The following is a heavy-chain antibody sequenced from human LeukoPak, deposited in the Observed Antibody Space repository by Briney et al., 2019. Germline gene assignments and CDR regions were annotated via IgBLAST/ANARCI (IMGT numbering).Heavy chain of an antibody. D-gene: IGHD5-24*01. J-gene: IGHJ4*02. CDR3: ARLNAYTDY. V-gene: IGHV1-24*01. CDR2: FDPEDGET. Sequence: ASVKVSCKAFGYTFTSNYMHWVRQAPGKGLEWTGGFDPEDGETIYAQKFQGRVTMTEDTSTDTAYMELSSLKASDTAMYYCARLNAYTDYWGQGTLVTVSS. CDR1: GYTFTSNY.